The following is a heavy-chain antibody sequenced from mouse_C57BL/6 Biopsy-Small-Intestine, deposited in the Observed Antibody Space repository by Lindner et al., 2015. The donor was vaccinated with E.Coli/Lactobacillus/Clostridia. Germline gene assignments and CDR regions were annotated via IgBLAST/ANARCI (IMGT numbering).Heavy chain of an antibody. CDR1: GYTFTGYY. Sequence: SVKVSCKASGYTFTGYYLHWVRQAPGQGLEWMGWINPNSGGTNSAQKFLASVTMTRDTSISTAYMELNGLTSDDTAVYYCARGDIWFGELPLYYHYNMDVWGQGTTVTVSS. D-gene: IGHD2-1*01. V-gene: IGHV1-19*01. J-gene: IGHJ1*01. CDR3: ARGDIWFGELPLYYHYNMDV. CDR2: INPNSGGT.